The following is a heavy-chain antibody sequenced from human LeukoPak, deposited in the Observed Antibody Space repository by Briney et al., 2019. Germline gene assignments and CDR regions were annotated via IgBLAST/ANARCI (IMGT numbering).Heavy chain of an antibody. V-gene: IGHV1-46*01. J-gene: IGHJ5*02. CDR2: INPSGGST. CDR1: GYTFTSYY. D-gene: IGHD1-26*01. Sequence: GASVKVSCKASGYTFTSYYMHWVRQAPGQGLEWMGIINPSGGSTSYAQKFQGRVTMTRDMSTSTVYMELSSLRSEDTAVYYCARVRPELTSWFDPWGQGTLVTVSS. CDR3: ARVRPELTSWFDP.